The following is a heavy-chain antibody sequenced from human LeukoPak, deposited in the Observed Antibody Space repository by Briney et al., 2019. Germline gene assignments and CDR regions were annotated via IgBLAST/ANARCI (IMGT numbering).Heavy chain of an antibody. J-gene: IGHJ4*02. CDR3: AREILGGFNPGAY. CDR1: LDFHTSKFG. Sequence: PSHSLSLTHTVSLDFHTSKFGRWVPHPSAKALEWIGEIHRSGSPNYNPSPQSRVTMSIDRSRNQIVLELSSVTAADTAVYYCAREILGGFNPGAYWGQGTLVTASS. D-gene: IGHD1-14*01. V-gene: IGHV4-55*08. CDR2: IHRSGSP.